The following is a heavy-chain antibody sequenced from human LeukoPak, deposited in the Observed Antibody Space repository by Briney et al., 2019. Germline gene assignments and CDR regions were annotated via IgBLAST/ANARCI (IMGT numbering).Heavy chain of an antibody. CDR3: ARALSIESSSPQGN. J-gene: IGHJ4*02. V-gene: IGHV3-21*01. Sequence: GGSLRLSCAASGFTFSSSNMYWVRQAPGEGLEWVSSITITTYIYYADSVKGRFTISRDNAKNSLYLQMNSLRAEDTAIYYCARALSIESSSPQGNWGQGTLVTVSS. D-gene: IGHD2-21*01. CDR1: GFTFSSSN. CDR2: ITITTYI.